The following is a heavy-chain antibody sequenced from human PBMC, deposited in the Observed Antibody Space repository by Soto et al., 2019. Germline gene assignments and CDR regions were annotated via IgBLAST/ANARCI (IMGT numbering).Heavy chain of an antibody. CDR1: GGTFRNYA. V-gene: IGHV1-69*01. CDR3: AIPLPKQQLVRGAFDH. J-gene: IGHJ4*02. D-gene: IGHD6-13*01. Sequence: QVQLVQSGAEVKKPGSSVKVSCKTSGGTFRNYAINWVRQASGQGLEWMGGSITVFGTANYAQTFQGRFTITADESTSTAYMEISSLRSEYTAVYYCAIPLPKQQLVRGAFDHWGQGTLVTVAS. CDR2: SITVFGTA.